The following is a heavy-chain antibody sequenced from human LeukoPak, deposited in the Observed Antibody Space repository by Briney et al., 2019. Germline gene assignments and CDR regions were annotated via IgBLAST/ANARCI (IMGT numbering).Heavy chain of an antibody. J-gene: IGHJ6*03. Sequence: SETLTLTCAASGDSISNYYWTWIRQTPGKGLEWIGNLYHSGGADYNPSLKTRVTTSVDTSKDQFSLSLRSSTAADTAAYFCSRLGNTYYMDVGGTGTTVTVSS. V-gene: IGHV4-59*08. CDR2: LYHSGGA. D-gene: IGHD1-1*01. CDR1: GDSISNYY. CDR3: SRLGNTYYMDV.